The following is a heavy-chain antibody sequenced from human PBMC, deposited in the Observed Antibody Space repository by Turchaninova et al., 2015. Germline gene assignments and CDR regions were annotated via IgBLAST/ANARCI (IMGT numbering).Heavy chain of an antibody. CDR3: ARGARSWYGVDY. V-gene: IGHV3-7*03. CDR2: IKEDGGEK. J-gene: IGHJ4*02. Sequence: EVQLVESGGGLVQPGGSLRLSCAASGFTFSSYWMNWVRQAPGKGLEWVANIKEDGGEKNYVDSAKSRVTNSRDNAKNSLYLQMNSLRAEDTALYHCARGARSWYGVDYWGQGALVNISS. D-gene: IGHD6-13*01. CDR1: GFTFSSYW.